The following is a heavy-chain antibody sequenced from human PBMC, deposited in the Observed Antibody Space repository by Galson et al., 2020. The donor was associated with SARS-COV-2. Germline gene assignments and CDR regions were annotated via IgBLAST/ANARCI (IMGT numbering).Heavy chain of an antibody. CDR1: GGSFSGYS. CDR2: INIGGNN. Sequence: SETLSLTCAVSGGSFSGYSWTWIRQPPGKGLEWIGEINIGGNNNYSPSLRSRVTVSVDTSKNQFSLNLRSVTAADTALYYCARGHRGVVPSPVLGLGPYYSYYYMDVWDKGTTVTVSS. V-gene: IGHV4-34*01. J-gene: IGHJ6*03. CDR3: ARGHRGVVPSPVLGLGPYYSYYYMDV. D-gene: IGHD3-10*01.